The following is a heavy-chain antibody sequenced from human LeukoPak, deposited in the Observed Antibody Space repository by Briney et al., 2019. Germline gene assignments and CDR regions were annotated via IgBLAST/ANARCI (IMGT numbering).Heavy chain of an antibody. Sequence: ASVKVSCKASGYTFTGYHMHWVRQAPGQGLGWMGWISAYNGNINYAQKLQGRVTMTTDTSTSTAYMELRSLRSDDTAVYYCARDRDSSSWYPYYYYYGMDVWGQGTTVTVSS. J-gene: IGHJ6*02. D-gene: IGHD6-13*01. V-gene: IGHV1-18*04. CDR3: ARDRDSSSWYPYYYYYGMDV. CDR1: GYTFTGYH. CDR2: ISAYNGNI.